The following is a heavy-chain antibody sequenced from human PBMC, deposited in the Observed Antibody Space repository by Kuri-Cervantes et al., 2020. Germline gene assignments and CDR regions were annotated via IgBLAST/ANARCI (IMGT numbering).Heavy chain of an antibody. CDR1: GGSFSGYY. Sequence: SQTLSLTCAVCGGSFSGYYWSWTRQPPGKGLEWIGEINHSGSTNYNPSLKSRVIISVDTSKNQFSLKLSSVTVADTAVYYCARGYRAMVRGVIGYWGQGTLVTVSS. CDR2: INHSGST. D-gene: IGHD3-10*01. CDR3: ARGYRAMVRGVIGY. J-gene: IGHJ4*02. V-gene: IGHV4-34*01.